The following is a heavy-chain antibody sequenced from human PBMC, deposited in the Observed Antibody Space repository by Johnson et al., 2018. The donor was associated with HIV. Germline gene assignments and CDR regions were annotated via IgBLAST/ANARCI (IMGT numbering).Heavy chain of an antibody. V-gene: IGHV3-33*01. CDR3: ARDPLYNIYAFDI. Sequence: QMQMVESGGGVVQPGRSLRLSCAASGFTFSSYGMHWVRQAPGKGLEWVAVIWYDGSEKYYVDSVKGRFTISRDNAKNSLYLQMNSLRAEDTAVYYCARDPLYNIYAFDIWGQGTMVTVSS. CDR2: IWYDGSEK. D-gene: IGHD1-14*01. CDR1: GFTFSSYG. J-gene: IGHJ3*02.